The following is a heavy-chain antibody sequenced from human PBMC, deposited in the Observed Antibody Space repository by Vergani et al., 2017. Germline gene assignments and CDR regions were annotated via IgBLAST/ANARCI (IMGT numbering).Heavy chain of an antibody. CDR2: ISYDGSNK. CDR1: GFTFSSYG. Sequence: QVQLVESGGGVVQPGRSLRLSCAASGFTFSSYGMHWVRQAPGKGLEWVAVISYDGSNKYYADSVKGRFTISRDNSKNTLYLQMNSLRAEDTAGYYCAREYSSSVGFLAYWGQGTLVTGSS. CDR3: AREYSSSVGFLAY. V-gene: IGHV3-30*03. J-gene: IGHJ4*02. D-gene: IGHD6-6*01.